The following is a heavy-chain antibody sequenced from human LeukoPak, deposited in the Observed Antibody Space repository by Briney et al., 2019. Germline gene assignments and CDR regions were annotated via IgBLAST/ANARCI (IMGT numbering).Heavy chain of an antibody. CDR2: INHSGST. CDR1: GGSFSGYY. CDR3: ARGVRYYYDSSGRTKNWFDP. J-gene: IGHJ5*02. Sequence: SETLSLTCAVYGGSFSGYYWSWIRQPPGKGLEWIGEINHSGSTNYNPSLKSRVTISVDTSKNQFSLKLSSVTAADTAVYYCARGVRYYYDSSGRTKNWFDPWGQGTLVTVSS. D-gene: IGHD3-22*01. V-gene: IGHV4-34*01.